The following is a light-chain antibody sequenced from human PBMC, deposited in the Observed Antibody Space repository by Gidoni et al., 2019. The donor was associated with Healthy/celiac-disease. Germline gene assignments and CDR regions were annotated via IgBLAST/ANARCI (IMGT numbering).Light chain of an antibody. V-gene: IGLV2-23*01. CDR1: SSDVGSSNL. CDR2: EGS. Sequence: QSALTQPASVSGSPGQSITISCTATSSDVGSSNLVSWYQQHPGKAPKLMIYEGSKRPSGVSNRFSGSKSGNTASLTISGLQAEDEADYYCCSYAGSSTLVFGGGTKLTVL. CDR3: CSYAGSSTLV. J-gene: IGLJ2*01.